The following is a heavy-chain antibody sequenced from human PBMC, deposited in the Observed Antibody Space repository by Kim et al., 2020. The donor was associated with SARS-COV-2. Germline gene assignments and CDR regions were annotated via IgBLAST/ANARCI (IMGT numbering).Heavy chain of an antibody. CDR3: ASVGGTSLGIAAAGYFDY. CDR1: GGTFSSYA. D-gene: IGHD6-13*01. CDR2: IIPIFGTA. V-gene: IGHV1-69*13. Sequence: SVKVSCKASGGTFSSYAISWVRQAPGQGLEWMGGIIPIFGTANYAQKFQGRVTITADESTSTAYMELSSLRSEDTAVYYCASVGGTSLGIAAAGYFDYWGQGTLVTVSS. J-gene: IGHJ4*02.